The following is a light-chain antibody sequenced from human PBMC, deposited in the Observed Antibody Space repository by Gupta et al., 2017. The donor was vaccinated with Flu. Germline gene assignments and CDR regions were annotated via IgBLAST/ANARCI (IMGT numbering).Light chain of an antibody. V-gene: IGKV3-20*01. J-gene: IGKJ2*01. Sequence: QPPATLSLSPGKTATLSCRASQSIYSSYLAWYQQKPGQAPRLLIYGASSRAAGIPDRFSGSGSGTDFTLTISRLEPEDFVIYYCQQQDSSPHTFGQGTKVDIK. CDR3: QQQDSSPHT. CDR1: QSIYSSY. CDR2: GAS.